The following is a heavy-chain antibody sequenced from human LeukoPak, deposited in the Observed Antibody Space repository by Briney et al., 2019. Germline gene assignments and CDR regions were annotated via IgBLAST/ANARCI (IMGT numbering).Heavy chain of an antibody. Sequence: ASVKVSCKASGYTFTSYDINWVRQATGQGLEWMGWMNPNSGNTGYAQKFQGRVTMTRNTSISTAYMELSSLRSEDTAVYYCARFRSGYDYQILFGSPYYYYYGMDVWAKGPRSPSP. CDR3: ARFRSGYDYQILFGSPYYYYYGMDV. CDR1: GYTFTSYD. CDR2: MNPNSGNT. J-gene: IGHJ6*02. D-gene: IGHD3-22*01. V-gene: IGHV1-8*01.